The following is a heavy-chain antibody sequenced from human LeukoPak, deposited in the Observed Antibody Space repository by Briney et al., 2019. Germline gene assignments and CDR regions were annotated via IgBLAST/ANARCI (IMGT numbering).Heavy chain of an antibody. V-gene: IGHV3-23*01. J-gene: IGHJ5*02. CDR2: ISGSGRGGNT. CDR1: GFTFSSYA. Sequence: GGSLRLSCAASGFTFSSYAMSWVRQAPGKGLEWVSGISGSGRGGNTYYAGSVKGRFTISRDDSKNTLYLQMNSLRAEDTAVYYCAKGYYGSGTYGWFDPWGQGTLVTVSS. CDR3: AKGYYGSGTYGWFDP. D-gene: IGHD3-10*01.